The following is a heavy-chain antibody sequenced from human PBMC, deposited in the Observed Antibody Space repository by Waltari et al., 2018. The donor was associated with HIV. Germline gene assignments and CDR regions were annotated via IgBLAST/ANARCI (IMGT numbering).Heavy chain of an antibody. D-gene: IGHD6-19*01. J-gene: IGHJ4*02. V-gene: IGHV3-9*01. CDR2: ISWNSGSI. CDR1: GFPFDDDA. Sequence: EVQLVESGGGLVQPGRSLRLSCAASGFPFDDDARHWVRQAPGKGLGWVSGISWNSGSIGYADSVKGRFTISRDNAKNSLYLQMNSLRAEDTALYYCARSGWYDYWGQGTLVTVSS. CDR3: ARSGWYDY.